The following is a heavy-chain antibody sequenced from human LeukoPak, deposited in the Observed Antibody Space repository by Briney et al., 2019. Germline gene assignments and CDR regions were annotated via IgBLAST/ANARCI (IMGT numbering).Heavy chain of an antibody. D-gene: IGHD3-22*01. CDR3: ARGGGPRYDSSGYYAVGAFDI. V-gene: IGHV4-30-4*01. CDR1: GGSISSGDYY. CDR2: IYYSGST. Sequence: SETLSLTCTVSGGSISSGDYYWSWIRQPPGKGLEWIGYIYYSGSTYYHPSLNSRVTISVDTSKNQFSLKLSSVSAADTAVYYCARGGGPRYDSSGYYAVGAFDIWGQGTMVTVSS. J-gene: IGHJ3*02.